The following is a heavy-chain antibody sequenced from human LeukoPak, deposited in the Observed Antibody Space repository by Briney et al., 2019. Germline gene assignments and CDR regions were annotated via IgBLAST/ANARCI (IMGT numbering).Heavy chain of an antibody. CDR2: ISAYYGNT. V-gene: IGHV1-18*01. Sequence: ASVKVSCKASGGTFSSYAISWVRQAPGQGLEWMGWISAYYGNTNYAQKLQGRVTMTTDTSTSTAYMELRSLRSDDTAVYYCARAESGSMTTVTTVDYWGQGTLVTVSS. J-gene: IGHJ4*02. CDR3: ARAESGSMTTVTTVDY. CDR1: GGTFSSYA. D-gene: IGHD4-17*01.